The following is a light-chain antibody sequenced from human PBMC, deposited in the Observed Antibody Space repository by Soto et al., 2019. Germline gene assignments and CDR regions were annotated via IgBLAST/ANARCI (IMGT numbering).Light chain of an antibody. CDR2: GAS. CDR3: QLYGSAPPLT. V-gene: IGKV3-20*01. J-gene: IGKJ4*01. CDR1: QSVSSSY. Sequence: EIVLTQSPGTLSLSPGERATLSCRASQSVSSSYLAWYQQKPGQAPRLLIYGASSRATGIPDRFSGSGSGTDVNRTISRLEPEDFAVYYCQLYGSAPPLTFGGGTKVEIK.